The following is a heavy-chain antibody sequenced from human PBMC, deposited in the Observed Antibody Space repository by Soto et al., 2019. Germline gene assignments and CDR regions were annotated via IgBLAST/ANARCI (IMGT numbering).Heavy chain of an antibody. CDR1: VGSISSYY. D-gene: IGHD5-18*01. J-gene: IGHJ4*02. Sequence: QLQLKEWGPGLLKPSETRSLPCTVPVGSISSYYWSWTRHPPGKGLEWIGYIYYSGSTNYNPSLKSRVTISVDTSKNQFSLKLSSVTAADTAVYYCARGKDPQLWLPWGQGTLVTVSS. V-gene: IGHV4-59*01. CDR3: ARGKDPQLWLP. CDR2: IYYSGST.